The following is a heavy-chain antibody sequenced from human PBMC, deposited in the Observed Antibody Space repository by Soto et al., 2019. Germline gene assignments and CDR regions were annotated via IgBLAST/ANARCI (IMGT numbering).Heavy chain of an antibody. CDR3: ARDGTDWNDGYYYYYMDV. CDR1: GFTFSSYS. V-gene: IGHV3-48*01. CDR2: ISSSSSTI. Sequence: EVQLVESGGGLVQPGGSLRLSCAASGFTFSSYSMNWVRQAPGKGLEGVSYISSSSSTIYYADSVKGRFTTSRDNAKNSLYLQMNSLRAEDTAVYYCARDGTDWNDGYYYYYMDVWGKGTTVTVSS. J-gene: IGHJ6*03. D-gene: IGHD1-1*01.